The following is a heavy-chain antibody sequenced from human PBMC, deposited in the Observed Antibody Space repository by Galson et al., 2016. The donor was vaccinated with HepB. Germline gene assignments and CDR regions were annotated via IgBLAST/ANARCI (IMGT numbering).Heavy chain of an antibody. J-gene: IGHJ5*02. V-gene: IGHV4-39*01. D-gene: IGHD6-6*01. CDR2: ISYSGST. CDR1: GGSISSTSNHY. CDR3: ARALEYRDAGSPYNWFEP. Sequence: SETLSLTCTVSGGSISSTSNHYWGWIRQSPGKGLEWIGSISYSGSTHYSPSLKSRVTISGDTSKNQFYLKLSSMSAADTAVYYCARALEYRDAGSPYNWFEPWGQGTLVTVSP.